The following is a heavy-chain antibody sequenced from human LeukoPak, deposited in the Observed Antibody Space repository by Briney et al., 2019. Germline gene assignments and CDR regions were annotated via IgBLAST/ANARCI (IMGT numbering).Heavy chain of an antibody. CDR1: GFTFSDYY. CDR2: ISSSGSTI. V-gene: IGHV3-11*04. D-gene: IGHD3-9*01. J-gene: IGHJ5*02. CDR3: ARLISRYYDILTTNWFDP. Sequence: GGSLRLSCAASGFTFSDYYMSWIRQAPGKGLEWVSYISSSGSTIYCADSVKGRFTISRDNAKNSLYLQMNSLRAEDTAVYYCARLISRYYDILTTNWFDPWGQGTLVTVSS.